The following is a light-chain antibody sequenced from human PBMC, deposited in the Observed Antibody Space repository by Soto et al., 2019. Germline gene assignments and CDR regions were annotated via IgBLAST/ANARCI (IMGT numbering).Light chain of an antibody. CDR1: SSDVGRYDY. J-gene: IGLJ1*01. CDR3: SSFTSSSTFV. Sequence: QSALAQPASVSGSPGQSITISCTGTSSDVGRYDYVSWFQQHPGKTPKLLTYDVSNWPSGASDRFSGSKSGNTASLTISGLQPEDEADYYCSSFTSSSTFVFGPGTKLTVL. CDR2: DVS. V-gene: IGLV2-14*01.